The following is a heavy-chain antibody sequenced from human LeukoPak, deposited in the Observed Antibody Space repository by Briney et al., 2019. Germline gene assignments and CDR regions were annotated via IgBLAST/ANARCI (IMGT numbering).Heavy chain of an antibody. CDR1: GFTFTNNW. V-gene: IGHV3-7*01. J-gene: IGHJ4*02. CDR3: ARGRAIDV. CDR2: IKQDESEI. Sequence: GGSLRLSCAASGFTFTNNWMTWVRQAPGKGLEWVANIKQDESEIYYVDSVKGRFTISRDNARNLVYLQMNSLRVGDTAVYYCARGRAIDVWGQGTQVTVAA. D-gene: IGHD2-21*01.